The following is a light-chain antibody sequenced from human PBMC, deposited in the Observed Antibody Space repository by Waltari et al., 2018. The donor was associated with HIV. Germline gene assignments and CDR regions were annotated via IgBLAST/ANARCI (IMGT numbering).Light chain of an antibody. V-gene: IGKV1-5*03. CDR3: QHYNSYPWT. J-gene: IGKJ1*01. Sequence: DIQMTQSPSTLPASVGDRVTLTCRASQSLSSWLAWYQQKPGKAPNLLIYKASSLESGVPSRFSGSGSGTEFTLTISSLQPDDFATYYCQHYNSYPWTFGQGTKVEIK. CDR2: KAS. CDR1: QSLSSW.